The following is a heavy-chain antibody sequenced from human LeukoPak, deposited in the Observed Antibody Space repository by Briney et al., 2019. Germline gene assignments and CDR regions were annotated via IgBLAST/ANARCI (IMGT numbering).Heavy chain of an antibody. D-gene: IGHD4-11*01. CDR2: ISWNSGSI. CDR1: GFTFDDYA. V-gene: IGHV3-9*01. Sequence: GGSLRLSCAASGFTFDDYAMHWVRQAPGKGLEWVSGISWNSGSIGYADSVKGRFTISRDNAKNSLYLQMNSLRAEDTALYYCAKDLSKVAFDIWGQGTVVTVSS. CDR3: AKDLSKVAFDI. J-gene: IGHJ3*02.